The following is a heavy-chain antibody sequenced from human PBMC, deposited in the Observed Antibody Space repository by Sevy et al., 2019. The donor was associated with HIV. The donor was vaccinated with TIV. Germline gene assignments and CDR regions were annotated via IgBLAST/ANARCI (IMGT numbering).Heavy chain of an antibody. CDR3: AKDLYYDNSLFDY. D-gene: IGHD3-22*01. CDR2: ISGSGGSS. CDR1: EFRLSNYA. V-gene: IGHV3-23*01. Sequence: GGSLRLSCVASEFRLSNYAMNWVRQAPGKGLEWVSGISGSGGSSYYADSVKGRFTISRDNSKNTLYLQMNSLRAEDTAMHYCAKDLYYDNSLFDYWGQGILVTVSS. J-gene: IGHJ4*02.